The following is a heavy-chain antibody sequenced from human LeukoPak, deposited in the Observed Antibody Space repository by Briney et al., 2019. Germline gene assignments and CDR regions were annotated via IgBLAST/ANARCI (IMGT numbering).Heavy chain of an antibody. CDR2: INPSGGST. CDR1: GYTITSYY. CDR3: ASLFSSGPLGGP. D-gene: IGHD3-22*01. Sequence: GGSVKISCRASGYTITSYYMHWVRQHPGQGLEWMGIINPSGGSTSYAQKFQCRVTMTRDTSTSTVYMELSSLRSEDTAVYYCASLFSSGPLGGPWGQGTLVTVSS. V-gene: IGHV1-46*01. J-gene: IGHJ5*02.